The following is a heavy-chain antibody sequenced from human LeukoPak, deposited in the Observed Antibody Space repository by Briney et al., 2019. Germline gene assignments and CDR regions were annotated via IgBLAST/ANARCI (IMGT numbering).Heavy chain of an antibody. J-gene: IGHJ3*02. CDR1: GGTFSTFA. Sequence: SVQVSCKTSGGTFSTFAIIWVRQAPGQGLEWMGGIIPLFKTSNNAQKFQGRVTFTADESTSTAYMELSSLRSEDTALFYCARSNTGVVGAGVFDIWGQGTVVTVSS. D-gene: IGHD6-19*01. V-gene: IGHV1-69*01. CDR3: ARSNTGVVGAGVFDI. CDR2: IIPLFKTS.